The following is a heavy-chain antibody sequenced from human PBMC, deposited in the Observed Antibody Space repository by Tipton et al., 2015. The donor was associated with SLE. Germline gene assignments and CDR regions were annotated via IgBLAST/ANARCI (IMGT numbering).Heavy chain of an antibody. CDR1: GGSISTYY. J-gene: IGHJ4*02. D-gene: IGHD7-27*01. CDR3: ARLTPWGYDY. Sequence: TLSLTCTVSGGSISTYYWSWIRQPPGMGLEWLGYIYFTTSTKYNPSLKSRVTMSVDRSKNQFSLKLRSVTAADTAVYYCARLTPWGYDYWGPGMLVTVSS. V-gene: IGHV4-59*01. CDR2: IYFTTST.